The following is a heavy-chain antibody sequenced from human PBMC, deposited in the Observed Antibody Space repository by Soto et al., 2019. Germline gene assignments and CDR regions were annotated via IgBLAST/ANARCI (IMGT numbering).Heavy chain of an antibody. J-gene: IGHJ5*01. CDR2: IYYTGST. Sequence: PLVLMCVRWTVSGRKSVGVGGGWIRKQTGKAREYIGHIYYTGSTRYNPSLTSRVTISLDTSREQFSLKLTSVTAADTAVYYCARGRHCTSTSCFRFPSVWFASLVQGTLVTVTS. CDR1: GRKSVGVG. V-gene: IGHV4-59*01. D-gene: IGHD2-2*01. CDR3: ARGRHCTSTSCFRFPSVWFAS.